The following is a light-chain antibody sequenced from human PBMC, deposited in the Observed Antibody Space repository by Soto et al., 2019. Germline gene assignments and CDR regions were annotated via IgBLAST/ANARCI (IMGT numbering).Light chain of an antibody. V-gene: IGKV1-5*03. J-gene: IGKJ1*01. CDR1: QSISAW. CDR2: KAS. Sequence: DIQMTQSPSTLSASVGDRVTITCRASQSISAWWAWYQQKPGKAPKLLIYKASSLESGVPSRFSGSGSGTDFTLTISSLQPDDFATYYCQQYNNYGSWTFGQGPKVEIK. CDR3: QQYNNYGSWT.